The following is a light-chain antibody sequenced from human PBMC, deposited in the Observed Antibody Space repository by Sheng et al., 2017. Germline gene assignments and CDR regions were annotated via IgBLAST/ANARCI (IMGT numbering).Light chain of an antibody. J-gene: IGKJ2*03. CDR1: QSVSSY. CDR3: HQYNSWPQS. CDR2: GAS. V-gene: IGKV3-11*01. Sequence: EIVLTQSPATLSLSPGERATLSCRASQSVSSYLAWYQQKPGQSPRLLIYGASDRAAGIPDRFSASASETDFTLTINSLQSEDLAVYYCHQYNSWPQSFGQGTKVEI.